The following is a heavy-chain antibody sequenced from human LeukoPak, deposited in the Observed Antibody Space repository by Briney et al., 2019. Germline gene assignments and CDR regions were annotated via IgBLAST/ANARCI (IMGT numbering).Heavy chain of an antibody. CDR1: GFTFSSYS. V-gene: IGHV3-21*01. D-gene: IGHD3-10*01. CDR2: ISSSSNYI. J-gene: IGHJ4*02. Sequence: PGRSLRLSCAASGFTFSSYSMNWVRQAPGKGLEWVSSISSSSNYIYYADSVKGRFTISRDNAKNSLYLQMNSLRAEDTAVYYCARDDESVYYYGLGTGGGAYWGQGTLVTVSS. CDR3: ARDDESVYYYGLGTGGGAY.